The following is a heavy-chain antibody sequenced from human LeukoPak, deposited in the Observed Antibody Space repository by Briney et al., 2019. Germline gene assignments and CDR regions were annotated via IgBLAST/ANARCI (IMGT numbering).Heavy chain of an antibody. J-gene: IGHJ4*02. Sequence: GRSLRLSCAASGFTFSSYGMHWVRQAPGKGLEWVAVISYDGSNKYYADSVKGRFTISRDNSKNTLYLQMNSLRAEDTAVYYCAKEPPLRFATKNSGSYYGGYYFDYWGQGTLVTVSS. D-gene: IGHD1-26*01. CDR3: AKEPPLRFATKNSGSYYGGYYFDY. CDR1: GFTFSSYG. CDR2: ISYDGSNK. V-gene: IGHV3-30*18.